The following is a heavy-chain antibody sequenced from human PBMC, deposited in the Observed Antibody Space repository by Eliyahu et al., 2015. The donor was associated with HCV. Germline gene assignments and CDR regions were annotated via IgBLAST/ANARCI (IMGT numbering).Heavy chain of an antibody. D-gene: IGHD5-24*01. CDR3: ARDAETATRYEAFDM. V-gene: IGHV3-48*03. Sequence: QLVESGGGLAQPGRSLRLSXAASGFXFSGYDMXWVRQAPGKGLEWVAHVTTTGITTYYADSVKGRFTISRDNAKNSLFLQMDRLSVEDTAVYYCARDAETATRYEAFDMWGQGTLVTVSS. CDR1: GFXFSGYD. J-gene: IGHJ3*02. CDR2: VTTTGITT.